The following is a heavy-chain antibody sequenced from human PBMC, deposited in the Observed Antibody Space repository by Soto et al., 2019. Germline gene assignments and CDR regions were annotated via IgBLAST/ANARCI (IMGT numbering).Heavy chain of an antibody. CDR3: ARGRGPKSLAARQAPDV. D-gene: IGHD6-6*01. Sequence: PGGSLRLSCAASGFTFSSYGMHWVRQAPGKGLEWVAVIWYDGSNKYYADSVKGRFTISRDNSKNTLYLQMNSLRAEDTAVYYCARGRGPKSLAARQAPDVWGQRTTVTVSS. CDR2: IWYDGSNK. CDR1: GFTFSSYG. V-gene: IGHV3-33*01. J-gene: IGHJ6*02.